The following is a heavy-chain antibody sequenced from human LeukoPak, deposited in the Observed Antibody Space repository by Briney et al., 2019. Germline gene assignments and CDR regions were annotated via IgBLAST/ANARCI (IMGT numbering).Heavy chain of an antibody. CDR3: ARAWKRLLYGGNAYYFDY. V-gene: IGHV4-61*02. CDR2: IYTSGST. D-gene: IGHD4-23*01. Sequence: SQTLSLTCTVSGGSISSGSYHWRWIRQPAGKGLEWIGRIYTSGSTNYHPSLKSRVTISVDTSKNQFSLKLSSVTAADTAVYYCARAWKRLLYGGNAYYFDYWGQGTLVTVSS. CDR1: GGSISSGSYH. J-gene: IGHJ4*02.